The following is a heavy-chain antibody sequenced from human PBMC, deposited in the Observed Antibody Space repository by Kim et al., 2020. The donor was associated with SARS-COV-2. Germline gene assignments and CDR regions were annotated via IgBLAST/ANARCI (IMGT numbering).Heavy chain of an antibody. V-gene: IGHV4-4*07. Sequence: PALKSRVTISIDTSKNQFSLKVASVTAADTAVYCCARVGGGCSGGSCLDYWGQGTLVTVSS. J-gene: IGHJ4*02. CDR3: ARVGGGCSGGSCLDY. D-gene: IGHD2-15*01.